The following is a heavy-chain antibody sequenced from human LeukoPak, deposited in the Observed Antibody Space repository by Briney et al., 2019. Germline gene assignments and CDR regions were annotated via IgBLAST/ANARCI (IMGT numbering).Heavy chain of an antibody. D-gene: IGHD6-19*01. Sequence: ASVKVSCKASGYTFTGYYIHWVRQAPGQGLEWMGWINPNSGGTNYAQKFQGRVTMTRDTSISTAYMGLSRLRSDDTAIYYCARDGGFSARGYSSTIDYWGQGTLVPVSS. CDR1: GYTFTGYY. CDR2: INPNSGGT. J-gene: IGHJ4*02. CDR3: ARDGGFSARGYSSTIDY. V-gene: IGHV1-2*02.